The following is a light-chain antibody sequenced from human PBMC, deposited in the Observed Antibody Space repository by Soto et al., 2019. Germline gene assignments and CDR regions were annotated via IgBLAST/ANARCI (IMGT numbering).Light chain of an antibody. CDR3: QQYDNLPLH. Sequence: DIQMTQSPSSLSASVGDRVTITCQASQDINNYLNWYQQKPGKAPKLLIYDASNLETGVPSRFSGSGSGTDFTFTISSLQPEDIATYYCQQYDNLPLHFGGGTKVEIK. CDR2: DAS. J-gene: IGKJ4*01. V-gene: IGKV1-33*01. CDR1: QDINNY.